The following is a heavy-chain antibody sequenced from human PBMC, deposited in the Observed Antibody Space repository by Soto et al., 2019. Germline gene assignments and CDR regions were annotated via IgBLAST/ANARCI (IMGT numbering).Heavy chain of an antibody. CDR3: ARHGGYYDSSGMGYYFDY. V-gene: IGHV4-39*01. D-gene: IGHD3-22*01. Sequence: QLQLQESGPGLVKPSETLSLTCTVSGGSISSSSYYWGWIRQPPGKGLEWIGSIYYSGSTYYNPSLKSRVTMSVDTSTNQFSLKLSSVTAADTAVYYCARHGGYYDSSGMGYYFDYWGQGTLVTVSS. J-gene: IGHJ4*02. CDR2: IYYSGST. CDR1: GGSISSSSYY.